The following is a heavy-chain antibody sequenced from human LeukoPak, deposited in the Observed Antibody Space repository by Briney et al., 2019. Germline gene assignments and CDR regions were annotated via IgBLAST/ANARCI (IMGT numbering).Heavy chain of an antibody. CDR3: AGLAYCSSTSCYGFDP. CDR1: GYTFTSYD. D-gene: IGHD2-2*01. J-gene: IGHJ5*02. CDR2: MNPNSGNT. Sequence: ASVKVSCKASGYTFTSYDINWVRQATGQGREGMGWMNPNSGNTGYAQKFQGRVTITRNTSISTAYMELSSLRSEDTAVYYCAGLAYCSSTSCYGFDPWGQGTLVTVSS. V-gene: IGHV1-8*03.